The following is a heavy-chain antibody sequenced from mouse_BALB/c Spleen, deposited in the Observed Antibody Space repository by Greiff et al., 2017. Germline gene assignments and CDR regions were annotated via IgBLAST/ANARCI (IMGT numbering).Heavy chain of an antibody. J-gene: IGHJ1*01. D-gene: IGHD1-1*01. CDR2: INPGSGGT. CDR3: ARPPYYYETTYGYCDV. CDR1: GYAFTNYL. Sequence: VQLQQSGAELVRPGTSVKVSCKASGYAFTNYLIEWVKQRPGQGLEWIGVINPGSGGTNYNEKFKGKATLTADKSSSTAYMQLSSLTSDDSAVYFCARPPYYYETTYGYCDVGGEGTTVTVSS. V-gene: IGHV1-54*01.